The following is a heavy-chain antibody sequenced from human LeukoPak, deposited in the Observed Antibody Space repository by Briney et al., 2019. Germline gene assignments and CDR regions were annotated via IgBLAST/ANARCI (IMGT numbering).Heavy chain of an antibody. CDR3: ARAPSAYYYDSSAYYSDY. CDR1: GYTFTSFD. CDR2: MNPYTHKT. Sequence: EASVKVSCKTSGYTFTSFDINWVRQATGQGLEWLGWMNPYTHKTGYAQKFQGRVTFTGDTSIRTAYMEVSNLTSEDTAVYYCARAPSAYYYDSSAYYSDYWGQGTLVTVSS. J-gene: IGHJ4*02. D-gene: IGHD3-22*01. V-gene: IGHV1-8*03.